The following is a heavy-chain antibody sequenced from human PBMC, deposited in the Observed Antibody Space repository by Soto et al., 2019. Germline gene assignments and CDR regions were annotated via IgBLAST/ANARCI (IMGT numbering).Heavy chain of an antibody. CDR1: GFTFSSYS. J-gene: IGHJ4*02. CDR2: ISSSSSTI. Sequence: GGSLRLSCAASGFTFSSYSMNWARQAPGKGLEWVSYISSSSSTIYYADPVKGRLTISRDNAKNSLYLQMNSLTDEDTAVYFCARAPFGSYYKRWGQGTLVTVSS. CDR3: ARAPFGSYYKR. D-gene: IGHD1-26*01. V-gene: IGHV3-48*02.